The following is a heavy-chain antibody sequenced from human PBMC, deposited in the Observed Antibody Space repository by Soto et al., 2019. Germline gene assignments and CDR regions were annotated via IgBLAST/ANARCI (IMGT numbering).Heavy chain of an antibody. D-gene: IGHD3-3*01. CDR3: AKDRDDFWSGYLISRNGFDP. CDR2: ISGSGGST. Sequence: PGGSLRLSCAASGFTFSSYAMSWVRQAPGKGLEWVSAISGSGGSTYYADSVKGRFTISRDNSKNTLYLQMNSLRAEDTAVYYCAKDRDDFWSGYLISRNGFDPWGQGTLVTVSS. CDR1: GFTFSSYA. J-gene: IGHJ5*02. V-gene: IGHV3-23*01.